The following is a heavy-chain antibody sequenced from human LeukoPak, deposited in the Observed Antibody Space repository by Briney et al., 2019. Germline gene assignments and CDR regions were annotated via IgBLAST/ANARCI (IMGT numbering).Heavy chain of an antibody. J-gene: IGHJ4*02. V-gene: IGHV1-46*01. Sequence: ASVKVSCKASGYTFTSYYMHWVRQAPGQGLEWMGIINPSGGSTSYAQKFQGRVTMTRDMSTSTVYMELSSLRSGDTAVYYCASSGYSYEPQIDYWGQGTLVTVSS. CDR2: INPSGGST. CDR3: ASSGYSYEPQIDY. CDR1: GYTFTSYY. D-gene: IGHD5-18*01.